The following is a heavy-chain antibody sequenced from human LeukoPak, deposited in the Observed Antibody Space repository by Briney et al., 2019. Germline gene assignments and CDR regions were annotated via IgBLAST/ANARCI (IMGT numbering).Heavy chain of an antibody. J-gene: IGHJ3*02. CDR3: ARALTPYSGSYWAFDI. V-gene: IGHV4-61*08. Sequence: PSETLSLTCTVSGGSISSGGYYWSWIRQHPGKGLEWFGYIYYSGSTYYNPSLKSRVTISVDTSKNQFSLKLSSVTAADTAVYYCARALTPYSGSYWAFDIWGQGTMVTVSS. D-gene: IGHD1-26*01. CDR1: GGSISSGGYY. CDR2: IYYSGST.